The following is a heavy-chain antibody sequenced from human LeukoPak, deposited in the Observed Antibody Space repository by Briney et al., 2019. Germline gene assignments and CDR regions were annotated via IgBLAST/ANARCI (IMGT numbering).Heavy chain of an antibody. Sequence: GGSLRLSCAASGFTFYDYAMHWVRQAPGKGLEGVSLISGDGGSTYYADSVKGRLTIFRDNSKNSLYLQEDSLRTAGTGLYYCAKDIAFWSGSDYWGQGPLVTVSS. D-gene: IGHD3-3*01. J-gene: IGHJ4*02. CDR2: ISGDGGST. CDR3: AKDIAFWSGSDY. V-gene: IGHV3-43*02. CDR1: GFTFYDYA.